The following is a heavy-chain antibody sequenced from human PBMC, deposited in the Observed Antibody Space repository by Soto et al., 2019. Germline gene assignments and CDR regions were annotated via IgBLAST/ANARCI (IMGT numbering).Heavy chain of an antibody. CDR2: INQDGSEK. J-gene: IGHJ6*02. D-gene: IGHD5-18*01. Sequence: EVQLVESGGGLVQPGGSLRLSCGASGFTFRTYWLSWVRQVPGKGLEWVANINQDGSEKNYVDSVKGRFTISRDNAKYSLHLQMSSLRAEDTALYYCARDGSTSWYSYDYHGMDVWGQGTTVTVSS. CDR1: GFTFRTYW. V-gene: IGHV3-7*05. CDR3: ARDGSTSWYSYDYHGMDV.